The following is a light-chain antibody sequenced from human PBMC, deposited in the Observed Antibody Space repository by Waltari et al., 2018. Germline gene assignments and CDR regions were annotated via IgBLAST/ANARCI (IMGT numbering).Light chain of an antibody. CDR3: MQRLEFPYT. CDR2: SLS. J-gene: IGKJ2*01. Sequence: DIVMTQTPLSLPVTPGEPASLPGASSQSLLNSDDGFTYLDWFLQKPGQSPQLLIYSLSYRASGVPDRFSGTGSGSSFSLKISRVEAEDVGIYYCMQRLEFPYTFGQGTRL. CDR1: QSLLNSDDGFTY. V-gene: IGKV2-40*01.